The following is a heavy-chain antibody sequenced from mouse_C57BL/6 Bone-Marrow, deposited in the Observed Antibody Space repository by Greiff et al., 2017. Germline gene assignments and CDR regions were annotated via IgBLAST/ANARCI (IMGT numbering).Heavy chain of an antibody. V-gene: IGHV1-64*01. CDR3: VIYYYGAFDV. CDR2: IHPNSGST. J-gene: IGHJ1*03. CDR1: GYTFTSYW. Sequence: QVHVKQPGAELVKPGASVKLSCKASGYTFTSYWMHWVKQRPGQGLEWIGMIHPNSGSTNYNEKFKSKATLTVDKSSSTADMQLSSLTSEDSAVYYCVIYYYGAFDVWGTGTTVPVSS. D-gene: IGHD1-1*01.